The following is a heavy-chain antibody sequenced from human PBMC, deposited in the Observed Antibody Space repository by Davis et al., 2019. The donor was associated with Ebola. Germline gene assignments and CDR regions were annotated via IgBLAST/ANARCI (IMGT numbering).Heavy chain of an antibody. D-gene: IGHD3-3*01. J-gene: IGHJ4*02. V-gene: IGHV4-38-2*02. CDR3: ARLNDFWSGSYFDF. CDR2: TYHSGNA. Sequence: PSETLSLTCSVSGYSIGGGYFWGWIRQSPGKGLEWIGSTYHSGNADYNPSLESRVTISVDTSKNQCSLKLSSVTAADTAVYFCARLNDFWSGSYFDFWGQGTLVTVSS. CDR1: GYSIGGGYF.